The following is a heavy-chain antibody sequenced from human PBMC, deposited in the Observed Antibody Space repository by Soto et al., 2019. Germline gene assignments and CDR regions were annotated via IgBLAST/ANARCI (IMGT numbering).Heavy chain of an antibody. CDR2: INYSGST. D-gene: IGHD6-19*01. CDR1: GDSVSSHY. CDR3: ARGGSYLDY. V-gene: IGHV4-59*08. Sequence: SETLSLTCTVSGDSVSSHYWSWFRQPPGKGLEWIGYINYSGSTNYNPSLKSRVTMSVDPSKNQFSLKLSSLTAADTAVYWCARGGSYLDYWGQGTLVTAPQ. J-gene: IGHJ4*02.